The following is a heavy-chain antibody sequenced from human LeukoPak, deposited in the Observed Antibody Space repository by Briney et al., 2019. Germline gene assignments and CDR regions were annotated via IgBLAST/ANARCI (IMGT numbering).Heavy chain of an antibody. CDR3: AKDLYCSTTSCPLDHSIYGLDV. CDR1: GFTFSSYA. CDR2: MSGSCGST. V-gene: IGHV3-23*01. Sequence: GGSLRLSCAASGFTFSSYAMTWVRQAPGKGLEWVSSMSGSCGSTYYADSVKGRFTISRDDSKNTLYLQMNSLRAEDTAVYHCAKDLYCSTTSCPLDHSIYGLDVWGQGTTVTVSS. D-gene: IGHD2-2*01. J-gene: IGHJ6*02.